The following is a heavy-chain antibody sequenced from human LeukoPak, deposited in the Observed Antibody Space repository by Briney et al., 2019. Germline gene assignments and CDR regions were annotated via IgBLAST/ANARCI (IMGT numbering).Heavy chain of an antibody. CDR1: GGSISSSSYY. Sequence: PSETLSLTCTVSGGSISSSSYYWGWIRQPPGKGLEWIGSIYYSGSTYYNPSLKSRVTISVDTSKNQFSLKLSSVTAADTAVYYCARTLLVPAAMIGFDPWGQGTLVTVSS. V-gene: IGHV4-39*07. CDR3: ARTLLVPAAMIGFDP. CDR2: IYYSGST. D-gene: IGHD2-2*01. J-gene: IGHJ5*02.